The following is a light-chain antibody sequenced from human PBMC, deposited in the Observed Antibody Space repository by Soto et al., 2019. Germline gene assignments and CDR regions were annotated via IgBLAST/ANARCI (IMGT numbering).Light chain of an antibody. CDR3: QQYNKWPLT. CDR1: QTVGNSY. V-gene: IGKV3-15*01. CDR2: GIS. J-gene: IGKJ4*01. Sequence: DIVLTQSPGTLSLSPGERANFSCRASQTVGNSYLAWYQQKPGQAPSLLIYGISTRATDVPARFSGSGSGTEFTLTISGLQSEDFAVYYCQQYNKWPLTFGGGTKVDIK.